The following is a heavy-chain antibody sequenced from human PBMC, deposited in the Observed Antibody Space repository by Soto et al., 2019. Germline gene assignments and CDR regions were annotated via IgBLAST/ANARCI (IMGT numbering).Heavy chain of an antibody. J-gene: IGHJ3*02. V-gene: IGHV3-49*04. CDR1: DYA. Sequence: DYAMSWVRQAPGKGLEWVGFIRSKAYGGTTEYAASVKGRFTISRDDSKSIAYLQMNSLKTEDTAVYYCTRPRHYYDSSAHGAFDIWGQGTMVTVSS. D-gene: IGHD3-22*01. CDR2: IRSKAYGGTT. CDR3: TRPRHYYDSSAHGAFDI.